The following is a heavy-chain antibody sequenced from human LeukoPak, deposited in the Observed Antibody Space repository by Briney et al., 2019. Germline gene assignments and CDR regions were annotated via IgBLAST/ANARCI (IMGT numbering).Heavy chain of an antibody. D-gene: IGHD6-13*01. CDR3: ARPEPGIAAAGSLDY. CDR1: GYTFSGFY. V-gene: IGHV1-2*02. J-gene: IGHJ4*02. CDR2: INPNSGVT. Sequence: GASVKVSCKASGYTFSGFYIHWVRQAPGQGLEWMGWINPNSGVTNYAQKFQGRVTMTRDTSISTAYMELSRLRSDDTAVYYCARPEPGIAAAGSLDYWGQGTLVTVSS.